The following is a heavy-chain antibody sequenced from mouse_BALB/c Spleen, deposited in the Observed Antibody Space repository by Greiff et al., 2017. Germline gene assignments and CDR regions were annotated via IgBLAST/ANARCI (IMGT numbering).Heavy chain of an antibody. J-gene: IGHJ2*01. CDR3: TYVPSADFDY. CDR2: IDPENGDT. V-gene: IGHV14-4*02. CDR1: GFNIKDYY. Sequence: EVQLHQSGAELVRSGASVKLSCTASGFNIKDYYMHWVKQRPEQGLEWIGWIDPENGDTEYAPKFQGKATMTAYTSSNTAYLQRSSLTAEDKAVYYCTYVPSADFDYWGQGTTLTVSS. D-gene: IGHD1-1*01.